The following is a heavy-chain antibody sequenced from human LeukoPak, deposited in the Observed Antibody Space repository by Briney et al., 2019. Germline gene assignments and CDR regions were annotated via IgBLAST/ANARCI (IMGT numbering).Heavy chain of an antibody. D-gene: IGHD3-10*01. J-gene: IGHJ4*02. Sequence: SETLSLTCTVSGYSISSGHYWGWIRQPPGKGLEWIGSMYHSGSTYYNPPLKSRVTISVDTSKNQFSLKLSSVTAADTAVYYCARRDYYGSGRPFDYWGQGTLVTVSS. CDR2: MYHSGST. V-gene: IGHV4-38-2*02. CDR1: GYSISSGHY. CDR3: ARRDYYGSGRPFDY.